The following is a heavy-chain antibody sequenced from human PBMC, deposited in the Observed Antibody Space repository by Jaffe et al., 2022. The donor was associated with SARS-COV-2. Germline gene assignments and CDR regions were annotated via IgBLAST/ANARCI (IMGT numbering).Heavy chain of an antibody. CDR2: ISYDGSNK. V-gene: IGHV3-30-3*01. J-gene: IGHJ2*01. CDR1: GFTFSSYA. CDR3: ARGIAVAVPFDL. D-gene: IGHD6-19*01. Sequence: QVQLVESGGGVVQPGRSLRLSCAASGFTFSSYAMHWVRQAPGKGLEWVAVISYDGSNKYYADSVKGRFTISRDNSKNTLYLQMNSLRAEDTAVYYCARGIAVAVPFDLWGRGTLVTVSS.